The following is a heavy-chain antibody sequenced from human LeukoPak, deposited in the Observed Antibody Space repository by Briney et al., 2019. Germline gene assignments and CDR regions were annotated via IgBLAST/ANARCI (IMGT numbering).Heavy chain of an antibody. CDR3: ARDPVVRVVITDQYNWFDP. Sequence: SETLSLTCTVSGGSISSYYWSWIRQPAGKGLEWIGRIYTSGSTNYNPSLKSRVTMSVDTSKNQFSLKLSSVTAADTAVYYCARDPVVRVVITDQYNWFDPWGQGTLVTVSS. D-gene: IGHD3-10*01. V-gene: IGHV4-4*07. CDR1: GGSISSYY. J-gene: IGHJ5*02. CDR2: IYTSGST.